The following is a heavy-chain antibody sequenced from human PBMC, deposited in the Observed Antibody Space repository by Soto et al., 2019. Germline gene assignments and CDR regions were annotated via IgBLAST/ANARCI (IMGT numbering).Heavy chain of an antibody. D-gene: IGHD5-18*01. CDR2: IWYDGSNK. CDR3: ERDDTAMVISGFDY. CDR1: GFTFSSYG. V-gene: IGHV3-33*01. Sequence: GGSLRLSCAASGFTFSSYGMHWVRQAPGKGLEWVAVIWYDGSNKYYADSVKGRFTISRDNSKNTLYLQMNSLRAEDTAVYYCERDDTAMVISGFDYWGQGTLVTVSS. J-gene: IGHJ4*02.